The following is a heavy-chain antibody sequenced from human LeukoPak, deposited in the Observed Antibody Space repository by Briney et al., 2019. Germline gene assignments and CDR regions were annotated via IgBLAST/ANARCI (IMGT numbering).Heavy chain of an antibody. CDR1: GFIFPNAF. CDR2: IKSNSDGGAI. V-gene: IGHV3-15*01. J-gene: IGHJ4*02. CDR3: ARRFDH. Sequence: GSLRLSCAASGFIFPNAFMNWVRQAPGKGLEWVGRIKSNSDGGAIDYAAPVKGRFTISRDDSKNTLYLQMDSLRAEDTAVYYCARRFDHWGQGTLVTVSS.